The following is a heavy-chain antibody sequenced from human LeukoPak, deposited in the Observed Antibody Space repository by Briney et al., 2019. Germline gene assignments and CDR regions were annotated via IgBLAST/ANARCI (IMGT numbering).Heavy chain of an antibody. J-gene: IGHJ4*02. CDR1: GYTFTSYG. CDR2: IIPIFGTA. CDR3: ARDQLSYDFWSGYYLGPDPVY. V-gene: IGHV1-69*05. D-gene: IGHD3-3*01. Sequence: GASVKVSCKASGYTFTSYGISWVRQAPGQGLEWMGGIIPIFGTANYAQKFQGRVTITTDESTSTAYMELSSLRSEDTAVYYCARDQLSYDFWSGYYLGPDPVYWGQGTLVTVSS.